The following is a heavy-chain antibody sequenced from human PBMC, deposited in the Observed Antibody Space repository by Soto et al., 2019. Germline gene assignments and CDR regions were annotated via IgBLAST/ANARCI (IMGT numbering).Heavy chain of an antibody. V-gene: IGHV1-69*13. CDR2: IIPIFGTA. D-gene: IGHD6-13*01. CDR3: ASGIAAAGTFRFDY. J-gene: IGHJ4*02. Sequence: ASVKVSCKASGGTFSSYAISWVRQAPGQGLEWMGGIIPIFGTANYAQKFQGRVTITADESTSTAYMELSSLRSEDTAVYYCASGIAAAGTFRFDYLGQGTLVTVS. CDR1: GGTFSSYA.